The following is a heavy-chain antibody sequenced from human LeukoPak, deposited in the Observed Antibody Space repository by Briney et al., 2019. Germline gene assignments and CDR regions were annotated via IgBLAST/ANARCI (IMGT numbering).Heavy chain of an antibody. CDR2: INPNSGGT. J-gene: IGHJ6*02. Sequence: ASVKVSCKASGYTFTGYYMHWVRQAPGQGLEWMGWINPNSGGTNYAQKFQGRVTMTRDTSISTAYMELSRLISDDTAVYYCARDRYYEFGSGYYTGFTVRDGMDVWGQGTTVTVSS. CDR1: GYTFTGYY. CDR3: ARDRYYEFGSGYYTGFTVRDGMDV. D-gene: IGHD3-3*01. V-gene: IGHV1-2*02.